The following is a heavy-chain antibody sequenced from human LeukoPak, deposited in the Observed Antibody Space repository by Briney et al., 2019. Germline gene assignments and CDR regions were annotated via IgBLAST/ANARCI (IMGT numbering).Heavy chain of an antibody. CDR3: ARGKLWGWLQFTGFDY. V-gene: IGHV4-34*01. CDR1: GGSFSGYY. CDR2: KNHSGST. J-gene: IGHJ4*02. D-gene: IGHD5-24*01. Sequence: PSEPLSLTCAVYGGSFSGYYWSWIRQPPGKGLEGIGEKNHSGSTNYNPSVKSRVTIALDTCQNQISLTMNSATAADHGLDCFARGKLWGWLQFTGFDYWGQGTLVTVSS.